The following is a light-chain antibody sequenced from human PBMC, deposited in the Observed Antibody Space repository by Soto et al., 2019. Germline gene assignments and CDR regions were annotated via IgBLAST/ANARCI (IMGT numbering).Light chain of an antibody. CDR2: GAS. CDR3: HQFDSSVT. V-gene: IGKV3-20*01. CDR1: QSVSSTF. Sequence: EIVLTQSPGSLSLSPGERATLSCRASQSVSSTFFAWYQQRPGQAPRLLMYGASSRATGIPERFSGSGSGTDFTLTIIRLEPEDFAVYYCHQFDSSVTFGQGTKVEIK. J-gene: IGKJ1*01.